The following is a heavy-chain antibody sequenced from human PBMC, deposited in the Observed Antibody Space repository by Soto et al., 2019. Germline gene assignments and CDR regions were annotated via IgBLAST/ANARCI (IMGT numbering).Heavy chain of an antibody. CDR3: ARGPDSSHWYFDL. Sequence: SETLSLTCAVSGGSISSGGYYWSWIRQHPGKGLEWIGYIYYSGSTYYNPSLKSRVTISVDTSKNQFSLKLSSVTAADTAVYYCARGPDSSHWYFDLWGRGTLVTVSS. J-gene: IGHJ2*01. CDR1: GGSISSGGYY. CDR2: IYYSGST. V-gene: IGHV4-31*11. D-gene: IGHD3-3*01.